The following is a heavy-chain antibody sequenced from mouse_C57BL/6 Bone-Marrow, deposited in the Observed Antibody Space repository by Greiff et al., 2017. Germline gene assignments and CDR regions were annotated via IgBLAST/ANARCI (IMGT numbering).Heavy chain of an antibody. J-gene: IGHJ2*01. D-gene: IGHD2-3*01. Sequence: VQLQQSGPELVKPGASVKISCKASGYSFTGYYMNWVKQSPEKSLAWIGEINPSTGGTTYNQKFKAKATLTVDKSYSTVYMQISSLTYEDSAVYYSARWGYDGYYESYWGQGTTRTVSS. V-gene: IGHV1-42*01. CDR2: INPSTGGT. CDR3: ARWGYDGYYESY. CDR1: GYSFTGYY.